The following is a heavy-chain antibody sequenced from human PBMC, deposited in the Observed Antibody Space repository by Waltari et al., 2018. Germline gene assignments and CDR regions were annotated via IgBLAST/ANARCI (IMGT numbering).Heavy chain of an antibody. D-gene: IGHD3-10*01. CDR2: INHSGST. Sequence: QVQLQQWGAGLLKPSETLSLPCAVYGGSFSGYYWSWLRQPPGKGLEWIGEINHSGSTNYNPSLKSRVTISVDTSKNQFSLKLSSVTAADTAVYYCARLLMVRGVRARWLDPWGQGTLVTVSS. CDR1: GGSFSGYY. CDR3: ARLLMVRGVRARWLDP. J-gene: IGHJ5*02. V-gene: IGHV4-34*01.